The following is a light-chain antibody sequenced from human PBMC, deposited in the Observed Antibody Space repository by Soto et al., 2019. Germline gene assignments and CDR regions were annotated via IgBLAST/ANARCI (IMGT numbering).Light chain of an antibody. CDR3: QQYDTLRVT. J-gene: IGKJ3*01. Sequence: DIQMTQSPSSVAASVGDRVTITCRASQDITNYLNWYQQKPGKAPNLLIYDASNLETGVPSRFSGSGSGTHFTFTISCLQPEDIATYYCQQYDTLRVTFGPGTKVDIK. V-gene: IGKV1-33*01. CDR2: DAS. CDR1: QDITNY.